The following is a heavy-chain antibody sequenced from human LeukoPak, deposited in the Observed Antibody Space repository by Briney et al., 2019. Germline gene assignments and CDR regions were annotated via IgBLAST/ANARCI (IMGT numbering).Heavy chain of an antibody. D-gene: IGHD5-18*01. CDR3: AHRQLRGYSYGKDYFDY. CDR1: GFSLSTSGVG. Sequence: SGPTLVKPTQTLTLTCTFSGFSLSTSGVGVGWIRQPPGKALEWLALIYWNDDKRYSPSLKSRLTITKDASKNQVVLTMTNMDPVDTATYYCAHRQLRGYSYGKDYFDYWGQGTLVTVSS. J-gene: IGHJ4*02. CDR2: IYWNDDK. V-gene: IGHV2-5*01.